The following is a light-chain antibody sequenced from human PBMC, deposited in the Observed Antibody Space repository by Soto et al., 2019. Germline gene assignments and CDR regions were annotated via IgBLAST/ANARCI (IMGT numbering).Light chain of an antibody. CDR3: MQALQSPRT. CDR1: QSLLHSSGYNF. V-gene: IGKV2-28*01. CDR2: LAS. J-gene: IGKJ1*01. Sequence: DIVMTQSPLSLPVMPGEPASISCRSSQSLLHSSGYNFLDWYLQRPGQSPRLLIYLASNRSSGVPDRFSGSGSGTDFTLKISRVEAEDVGVYYCMQALQSPRTFGQGTKVEIK.